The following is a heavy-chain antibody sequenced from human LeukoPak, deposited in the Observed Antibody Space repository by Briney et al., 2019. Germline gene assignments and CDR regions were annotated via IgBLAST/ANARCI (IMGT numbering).Heavy chain of an antibody. CDR3: AKDRLAPGRYCSSTSCFPFDS. J-gene: IGHJ5*01. V-gene: IGHV3-23*01. CDR2: ISGSGGST. Sequence: PGGSLRLSSVVSGFTFSSYAMSWVRQAPGKGLEWVSGISGSGGSTYYADSVKGRFTISRDNTKNTLYLQMNSLRAEDTAVYYCAKDRLAPGRYCSSTSCFPFDSWGQGTLVTVSS. D-gene: IGHD2-2*01. CDR1: GFTFSSYA.